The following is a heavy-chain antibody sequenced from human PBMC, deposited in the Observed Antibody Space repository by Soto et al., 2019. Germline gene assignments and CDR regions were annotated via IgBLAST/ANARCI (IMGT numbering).Heavy chain of an antibody. Sequence: EVQLVESGGGLVQPGGSLRLSCAASGFTVSSNYMSWVRQAPGKGLEWVSVIYSGGSTYYADSVKGRFTISRDNYKNTLYLQMNSLRAEDTDVYYCARVRGGWSYFDYWGQGTLVTVSS. CDR2: IYSGGST. J-gene: IGHJ4*02. CDR1: GFTVSSNY. CDR3: ARVRGGWSYFDY. V-gene: IGHV3-66*01. D-gene: IGHD6-19*01.